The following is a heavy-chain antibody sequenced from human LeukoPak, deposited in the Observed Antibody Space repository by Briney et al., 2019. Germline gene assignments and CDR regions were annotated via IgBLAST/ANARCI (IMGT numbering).Heavy chain of an antibody. CDR2: VNSDGSTT. Sequence: GGSLRLSCAASGFTFSSYWMHWVRQAPGKGLVWVSRVNSDGSTTDYADSVKGRFTISRDNAKNTLYLQMNSLRAEDTAVYYCARRGASTGAFDIWGQGTMVTVSS. V-gene: IGHV3-74*01. D-gene: IGHD1-26*01. CDR1: GFTFSSYW. CDR3: ARRGASTGAFDI. J-gene: IGHJ3*02.